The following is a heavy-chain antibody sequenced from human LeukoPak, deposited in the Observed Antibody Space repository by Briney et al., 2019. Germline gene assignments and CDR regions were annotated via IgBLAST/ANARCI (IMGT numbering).Heavy chain of an antibody. CDR1: GYTFTGYY. D-gene: IGHD2-2*01. CDR2: INPNSGGT. CDR3: ARGGPYCSSTSCYAYFDY. J-gene: IGHJ4*02. V-gene: IGHV1-2*02. Sequence: GASMKVSCKASGYTFTGYYMHWVRQAPGQGLEWMGWINPNSGGTNYAQKFQGRVTMTRDTSISTAYMELSRLRSDDTAVYYCARGGPYCSSTSCYAYFDYWGQGTLVTVSS.